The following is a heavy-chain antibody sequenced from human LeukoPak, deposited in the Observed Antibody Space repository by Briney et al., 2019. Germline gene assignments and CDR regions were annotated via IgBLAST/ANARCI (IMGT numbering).Heavy chain of an antibody. Sequence: SETLSFTCTVSAGSISSGGYYWSWIRQHPGKGLEWIGYIYYSGSTYYNPSLKSRVAISVDTSQNQFSLKLSSVTAADTAVYYCASYGDYYGSGSRSYYFHYRRQGTLVTVSS. CDR2: IYYSGST. CDR1: AGSISSGGYY. D-gene: IGHD3-10*01. J-gene: IGHJ4*02. CDR3: ASYGDYYGSGSRSYYFHY. V-gene: IGHV4-31*03.